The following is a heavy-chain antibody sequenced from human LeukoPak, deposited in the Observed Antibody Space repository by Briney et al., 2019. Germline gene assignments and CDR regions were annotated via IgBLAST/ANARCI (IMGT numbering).Heavy chain of an antibody. CDR1: GFTFSSYW. V-gene: IGHV3-23*01. CDR3: AKDTSRGPYYDFWSGYKNFDY. J-gene: IGHJ4*02. Sequence: GGSLRLSCAASGFTFSSYWMSWVRQAPGKGLEWVSAISGSGGSTYYADSVKGRFTISRDNSKNTLYLQMNSLRAEDTAVYYCAKDTSRGPYYDFWSGYKNFDYWGQGTLVTVSS. CDR2: ISGSGGST. D-gene: IGHD3-3*01.